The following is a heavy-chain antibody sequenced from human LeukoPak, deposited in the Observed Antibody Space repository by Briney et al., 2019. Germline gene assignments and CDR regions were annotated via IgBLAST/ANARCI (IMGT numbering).Heavy chain of an antibody. CDR2: IGTSSSYI. CDR3: ARDDSSSKFDY. J-gene: IGHJ4*02. V-gene: IGHV3-21*01. D-gene: IGHD6-6*01. Sequence: GGSLRLSCAASGFNFNIYNMNWVRQAPGKGLEWVSSIGTSSSYIYYADSVKGRFTISRDDAKNSLYLLMNSLRAEDTAVYYCARDDSSSKFDYWGQGTLVTVSS. CDR1: GFNFNIYN.